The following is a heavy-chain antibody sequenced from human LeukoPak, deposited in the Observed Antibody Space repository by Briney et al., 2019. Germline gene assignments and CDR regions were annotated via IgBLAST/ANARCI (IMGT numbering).Heavy chain of an antibody. D-gene: IGHD3-10*01. CDR1: GGSISTYY. CDR3: ARSGSGSYGPVDY. Sequence: PSETLSLTCSVSGGSISTYYWSWIRQPPGKGLEWIGYIYYSGRSNYDPSLKSRVTISLDTSKNQFSLKLSSVTAADTAVYYCARSGSGSYGPVDYWGQGTLVTVSS. J-gene: IGHJ4*02. CDR2: IYYSGRS. V-gene: IGHV4-59*01.